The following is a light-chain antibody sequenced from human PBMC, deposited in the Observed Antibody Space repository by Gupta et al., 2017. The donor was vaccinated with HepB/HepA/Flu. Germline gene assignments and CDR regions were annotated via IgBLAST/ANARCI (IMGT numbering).Light chain of an antibody. CDR3: QQLNGYPYT. Sequence: SVGDRATITCRASQGISSYLAWYQQNPGKAPKLLIYAASTLQSGVPSRFSGSGSGTEFTLTISSLQPEDFATYYCQQLNGYPYTFGQGTKLDIK. CDR1: QGISSY. J-gene: IGKJ2*01. V-gene: IGKV1-9*01. CDR2: AAS.